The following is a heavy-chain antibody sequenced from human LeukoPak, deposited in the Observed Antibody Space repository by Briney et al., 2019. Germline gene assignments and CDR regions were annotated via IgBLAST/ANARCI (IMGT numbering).Heavy chain of an antibody. CDR2: IYHSGST. Sequence: SETLSLTCAVSGGSIGSVDWWSWVRQPPGKGLEWIGEIYHSGSTNYNPSLKSRVTISVDKSKNQFSLKLSSVTAADTAVYYCAREVRFNNYFDYWGQGTLVTVSS. V-gene: IGHV4-4*02. D-gene: IGHD3-10*01. CDR3: AREVRFNNYFDY. CDR1: GGSIGSVDW. J-gene: IGHJ4*02.